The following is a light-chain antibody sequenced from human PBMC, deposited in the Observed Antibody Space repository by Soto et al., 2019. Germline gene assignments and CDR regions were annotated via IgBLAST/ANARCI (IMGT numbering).Light chain of an antibody. CDR3: QQYYDNPRT. CDR2: WAS. V-gene: IGKV4-1*01. J-gene: IGKJ1*01. Sequence: DIVMTQSPESLAVSLGERATIDCKSSQSHLYGCSNENYLAWYQQKPGQPPKLLIHWASTRESGVPDRFSGSGSGTDFTLTISSLQAEDVAVYYCQQYYDNPRTFGQGTKVDI. CDR1: QSHLYGCSNENY.